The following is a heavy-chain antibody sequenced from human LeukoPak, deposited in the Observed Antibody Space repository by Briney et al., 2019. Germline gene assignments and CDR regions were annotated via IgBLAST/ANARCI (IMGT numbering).Heavy chain of an antibody. CDR2: INSDGSST. V-gene: IGHV3-74*01. CDR3: AKSNYYDSSGYYYDLDY. D-gene: IGHD3-22*01. Sequence: PGGSLRLSCAASGFTFSSYWMHWVRQAPGKGLVWVSRINSDGSSTSYADSVKGRFTISRDNSKNTLYLQMNSLRAEDTAVYYCAKSNYYDSSGYYYDLDYWGQGTLVTVSS. CDR1: GFTFSSYW. J-gene: IGHJ4*02.